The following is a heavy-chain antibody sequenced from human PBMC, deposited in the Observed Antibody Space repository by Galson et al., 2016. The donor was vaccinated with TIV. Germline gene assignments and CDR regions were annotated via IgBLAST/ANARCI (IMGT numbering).Heavy chain of an antibody. J-gene: IGHJ4*02. D-gene: IGHD2-8*01. CDR3: VMYESGLPN. Sequence: PLRLSCAASGLTFSDHYMDWARQAPGMGLEWVGRSKNRQKNYLTEYAASVKGRFTISRDDSKMSLYLQMKSLKSDDTAVCYCVMYESGLPNWGQGTLVTVSS. CDR2: SKNRQKNYLT. V-gene: IGHV3-72*01. CDR1: GLTFSDHY.